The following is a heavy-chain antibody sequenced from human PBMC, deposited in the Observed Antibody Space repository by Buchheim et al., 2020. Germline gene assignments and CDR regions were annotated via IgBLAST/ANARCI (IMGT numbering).Heavy chain of an antibody. J-gene: IGHJ6*02. D-gene: IGHD2-15*01. V-gene: IGHV3-7*01. Sequence: EVQLVESGGGLVQPGGSLRLSCAASGFTFSSYWMSWVRQAPGKGLEWVANIKQDGSEKYYVDSVKGRFTISRDNAKNSLYLQMNSLRAEDTAVYYCARDCGGSCYYYYYYGMDVWGQGTT. CDR1: GFTFSSYW. CDR3: ARDCGGSCYYYYYYGMDV. CDR2: IKQDGSEK.